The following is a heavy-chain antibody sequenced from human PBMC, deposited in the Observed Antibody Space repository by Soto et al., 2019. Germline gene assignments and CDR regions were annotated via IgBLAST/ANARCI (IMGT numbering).Heavy chain of an antibody. Sequence: GGSLRLSCAASGFTFSSYAMHWVRQAPGKGLEWVAVISYDGSNKYYADSVKGRFTISRDNSKNTLYLQMNSLRAEDTAVYYCASGGIAVAETLDYWGQGTLVTVSS. D-gene: IGHD6-19*01. CDR2: ISYDGSNK. CDR3: ASGGIAVAETLDY. J-gene: IGHJ4*02. V-gene: IGHV3-30-3*01. CDR1: GFTFSSYA.